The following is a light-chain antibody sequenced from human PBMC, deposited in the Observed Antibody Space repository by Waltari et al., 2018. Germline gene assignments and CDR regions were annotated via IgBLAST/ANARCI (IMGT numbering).Light chain of an antibody. CDR3: SSYTTTSSWV. CDR1: SGDIGNYKF. Sequence: QSALTQPASVSGSPGQSITIPCTGTSGDIGNYKFVSWYQQEPGRAPKLIVYDVSQRPSGFSNRFSGSKSGNTASLTISGVQAEDEADYYCSSYTTTSSWVFGGGTKLTVL. V-gene: IGLV2-14*01. J-gene: IGLJ3*02. CDR2: DVS.